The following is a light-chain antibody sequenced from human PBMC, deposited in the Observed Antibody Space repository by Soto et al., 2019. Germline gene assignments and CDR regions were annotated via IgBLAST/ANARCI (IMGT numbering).Light chain of an antibody. J-gene: IGKJ1*01. CDR2: GAS. Sequence: TQSPGTLSLTHGERATRSCRASQSVSSSYLAWYQQKPGQAPRLLIYGASTRATGIPARFSGSGSGTEFTLTISSLQSEDFAVYYCQQYSIWRTFGQGTKV. V-gene: IGKV3-15*01. CDR3: QQYSIWRT. CDR1: QSVSSSY.